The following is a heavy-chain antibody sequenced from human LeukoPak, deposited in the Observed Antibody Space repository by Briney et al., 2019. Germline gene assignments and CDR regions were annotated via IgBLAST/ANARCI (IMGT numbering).Heavy chain of an antibody. CDR3: ARIQPSYCGGDCPDY. Sequence: GGSLRLSCAASGFTFSSYSMNWVRQAPGKGLEWVSSISSSSSYIYYADPVKGRFTISRDNAKNSLYLQMNSLRAEDTAVYYCARIQPSYCGGDCPDYWGQGTLVTVSS. CDR2: ISSSSSYI. D-gene: IGHD2-21*02. V-gene: IGHV3-21*01. J-gene: IGHJ4*02. CDR1: GFTFSSYS.